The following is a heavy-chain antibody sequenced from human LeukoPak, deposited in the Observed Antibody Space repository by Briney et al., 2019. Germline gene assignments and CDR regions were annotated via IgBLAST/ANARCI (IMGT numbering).Heavy chain of an antibody. Sequence: GGSLRLSCAASGFAFGSYSMNWVRQAPGKGLEWVSYISSSSSTIYYADSVKGRFTISRDNAKNSLYLQMNSLRDEDTAVYYCARADGDYYYYGMDVWGQGTTVTVSS. CDR3: ARADGDYYYYGMDV. CDR1: GFAFGSYS. CDR2: ISSSSSTI. V-gene: IGHV3-48*02. J-gene: IGHJ6*02. D-gene: IGHD4-17*01.